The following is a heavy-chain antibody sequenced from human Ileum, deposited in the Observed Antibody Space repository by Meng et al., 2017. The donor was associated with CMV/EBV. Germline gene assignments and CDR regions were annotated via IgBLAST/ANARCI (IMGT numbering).Heavy chain of an antibody. D-gene: IGHD3-3*01. Sequence: GESLKISCAASGFSVSTKYMSWVRQAPGKGLEWVSVTYTGGRTNYGGSVQGRFTASRDTSNNTLYLQMNSLRAEDTAIYYCATHLNNFGVVAAIDYWGQGTLVTVSS. CDR2: TYTGGRT. CDR3: ATHLNNFGVVAAIDY. CDR1: GFSVSTKY. V-gene: IGHV3-53*01. J-gene: IGHJ4*02.